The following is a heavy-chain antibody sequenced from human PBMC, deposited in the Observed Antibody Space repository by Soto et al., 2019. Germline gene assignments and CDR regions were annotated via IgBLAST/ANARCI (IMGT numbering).Heavy chain of an antibody. D-gene: IGHD3-22*01. V-gene: IGHV3-11*01. J-gene: IGHJ4*02. CDR2: ISSTGSTI. CDR1: GFTFSDYY. Sequence: QVQLVESGGGLVKPGGSLRLSCAASGFTFSDYYMNWIRQAPGKGLEWVSFISSTGSTIYYADSVKGRFTISRDNAKNSLYLQMNSLSDEDTAVYFCARDLGDYYDSSGYYKYYFDYWGQGTLVTVSS. CDR3: ARDLGDYYDSSGYYKYYFDY.